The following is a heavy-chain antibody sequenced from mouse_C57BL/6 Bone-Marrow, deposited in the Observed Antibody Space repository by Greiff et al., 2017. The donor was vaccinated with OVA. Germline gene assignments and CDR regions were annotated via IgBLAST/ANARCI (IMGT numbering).Heavy chain of an antibody. CDR1: GFTFSDYG. D-gene: IGHD2-4*01. J-gene: IGHJ2*01. Sequence: EVKVEESGGGLVKPGGSLKLSCAASGFTFSDYGMHWVRQAPEKGLEWVAYISSGSSTIYYADTVKGRFTISRDNAKNTLFLQMTSLMSEDTAMYYCARSDYDYFDYWGQGTTLTVSS. V-gene: IGHV5-17*01. CDR3: ARSDYDYFDY. CDR2: ISSGSSTI.